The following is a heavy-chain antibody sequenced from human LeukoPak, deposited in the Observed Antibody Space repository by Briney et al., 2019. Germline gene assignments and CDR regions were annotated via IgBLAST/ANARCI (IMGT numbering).Heavy chain of an antibody. CDR1: GGSISSGSYY. CDR2: IYTSGST. CDR3: ARGRVYYDILTGYYDY. J-gene: IGHJ4*02. D-gene: IGHD3-9*01. Sequence: PSETLSLTRTVSGGSISSGSYYWSWIRQPAGKGLEWIGRIYTSGSTNYNPSLKSRVTISVDTSKNQFSLKLSSVTAADTAVYYCARGRVYYDILTGYYDYWGQGTLVTVSS. V-gene: IGHV4-61*02.